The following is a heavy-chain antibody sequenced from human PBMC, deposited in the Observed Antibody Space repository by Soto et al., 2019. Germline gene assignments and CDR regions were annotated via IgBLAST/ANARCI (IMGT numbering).Heavy chain of an antibody. D-gene: IGHD6-19*01. CDR3: ARVASSGWYQADAFDI. V-gene: IGHV3-21*01. Sequence: PGGSLRLSCAASGFTFSSYSMNWVRQAPGKGLEWVSSISSSSSYIYYADSVKGRFTISRDNAKNSLYLQMNSLRAEDTAVYYCARVASSGWYQADAFDIWGQGTMVTVSS. CDR1: GFTFSSYS. J-gene: IGHJ3*02. CDR2: ISSSSSYI.